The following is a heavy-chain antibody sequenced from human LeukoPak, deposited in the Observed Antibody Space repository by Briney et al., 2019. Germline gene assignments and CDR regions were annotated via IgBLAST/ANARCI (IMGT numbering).Heavy chain of an antibody. CDR2: ISSSGTYI. J-gene: IGHJ4*02. CDR3: VRDRGSYRPIDY. CDR1: GFTFSSYA. V-gene: IGHV3-21*01. D-gene: IGHD1-26*01. Sequence: GGSLRLSCAASGFTFSSYAMNWVRQAPGKGLEWVSSISSSGTYIYYRDSVKGRFTISRDNAENSLYLEMNSLRVEDTAIYYCVRDRGSYRPIDYWGQGTLVTVSS.